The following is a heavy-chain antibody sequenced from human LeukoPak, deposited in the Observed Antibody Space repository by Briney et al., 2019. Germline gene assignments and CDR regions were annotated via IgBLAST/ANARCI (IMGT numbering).Heavy chain of an antibody. CDR1: GFTFDDYA. CDR2: ISWDGGST. V-gene: IGHV3-43D*03. J-gene: IGHJ4*02. D-gene: IGHD6-13*01. CDR3: AKDIRDSTSWYGLDY. Sequence: GGSLRLSCAASGFTFDDYAMHWVRQAPGKGLEWVSLISWDGGSTYYADSVKGRFTISRDSSKNSLYLQMNSLRAEDTALYSCAKDIRDSTSWYGLDYWGQGTLVTVSS.